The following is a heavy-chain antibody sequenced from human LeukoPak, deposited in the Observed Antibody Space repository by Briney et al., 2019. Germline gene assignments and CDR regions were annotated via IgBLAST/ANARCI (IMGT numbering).Heavy chain of an antibody. Sequence: SETLSLNCTVSGGSISSSSYYWGWIRQPPGKGLEWIGSIYYSGSTNYNPSLKSRVTISVDTSKNQFSLKLSSVTAADTAVYYCARFGAMPYYFDYWGQGTLVTVSS. CDR3: ARFGAMPYYFDY. CDR2: IYYSGST. J-gene: IGHJ4*02. CDR1: GGSISSSSYY. D-gene: IGHD2-2*01. V-gene: IGHV4-39*07.